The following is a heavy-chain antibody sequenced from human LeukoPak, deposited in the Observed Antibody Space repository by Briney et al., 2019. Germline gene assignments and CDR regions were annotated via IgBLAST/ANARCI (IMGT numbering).Heavy chain of an antibody. CDR1: GFTLSNYG. CDR2: ISYDGSNK. D-gene: IGHD3-9*01. CDR3: AREALRYFDY. V-gene: IGHV3-30*19. Sequence: HPGRSLRLSCAASGFTLSNYGMHWVRQAPGKGLEWVTLISYDGSNKYYTDSVRGRFSISRDNSKTAVYLQMNRLRVDDTAVYYCAREALRYFDYWGQGILVTVSS. J-gene: IGHJ4*02.